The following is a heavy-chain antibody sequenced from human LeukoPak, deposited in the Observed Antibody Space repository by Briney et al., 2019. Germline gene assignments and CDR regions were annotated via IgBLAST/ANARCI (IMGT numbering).Heavy chain of an antibody. Sequence: SETLSLTCTVSGGSISSYYWSWIRQPPGKGLEWIGYIYYSGSTNYNPSLKSRVTMSVDTSKNQFSLKLSSVTAADTAVYYCARDDYSLDYYYYMDVWGKGTTVTVSS. J-gene: IGHJ6*03. CDR3: ARDDYSLDYYYYMDV. CDR1: GGSISSYY. CDR2: IYYSGST. V-gene: IGHV4-59*12. D-gene: IGHD2-21*01.